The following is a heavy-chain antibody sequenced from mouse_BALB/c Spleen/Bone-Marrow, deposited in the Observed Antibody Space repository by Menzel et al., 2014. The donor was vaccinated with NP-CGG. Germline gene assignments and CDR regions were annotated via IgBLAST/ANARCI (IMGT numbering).Heavy chain of an antibody. J-gene: IGHJ3*01. CDR1: GYTFTSYW. CDR3: AGSELTGTTY. D-gene: IGHD4-1*01. Sequence: VQLQQSGAELVKPGASVKLSCKASGYTFTSYWMHWVKERPGQGLEWIGEINPSNGRTNYNEKFKSKATLTVDKSPSTAYMQLSSLTSEDSAVHFCAGSELTGTTYWGQGTLVTVSP. CDR2: INPSNGRT. V-gene: IGHV1S81*02.